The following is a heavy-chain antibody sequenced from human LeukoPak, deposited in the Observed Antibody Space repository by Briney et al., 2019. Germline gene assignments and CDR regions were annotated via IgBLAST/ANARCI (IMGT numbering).Heavy chain of an antibody. CDR2: ISPTGDST. Sequence: GGSLRLSCAASGFSFSNAWMSWVRQAPGKGLQYVSAISPTGDSTYYADSVKGRFSISRDNSKNTLYLQVSSLRPEDTAVYYCVPKGTEGYWGQGTLVTVSS. J-gene: IGHJ4*02. CDR3: VPKGTEGY. V-gene: IGHV3-64D*06. CDR1: GFSFSNAW.